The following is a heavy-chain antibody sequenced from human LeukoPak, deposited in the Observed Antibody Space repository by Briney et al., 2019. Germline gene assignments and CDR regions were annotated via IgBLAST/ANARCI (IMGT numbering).Heavy chain of an antibody. Sequence: SETLSLTCTVSGGSISSSSYYGGWIRQPPGKGLEWIGSIYYSGSTYYNPSLKSRVTISVDTSKNQFSLKLSSVTAADTAVYYCARHRTTTVTITPWGQGTLVTVSS. CDR2: IYYSGST. CDR3: ARHRTTTVTITP. CDR1: GGSISSSSYY. D-gene: IGHD4-17*01. J-gene: IGHJ5*02. V-gene: IGHV4-39*01.